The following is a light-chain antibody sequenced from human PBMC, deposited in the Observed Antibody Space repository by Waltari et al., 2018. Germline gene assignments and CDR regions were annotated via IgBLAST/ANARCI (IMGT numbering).Light chain of an antibody. Sequence: DIVITQSPLSLPVTPGEPASIPCRSSQSLLHSNGYNYLDWYLQKPGQSPQLLIYLGSNRASGVPDRFSGSGSGTDFTLKISRVEAEDVGVYYCMQALQTPLTFGGGTKVEIK. CDR3: MQALQTPLT. V-gene: IGKV2-28*01. J-gene: IGKJ4*01. CDR2: LGS. CDR1: QSLLHSNGYNY.